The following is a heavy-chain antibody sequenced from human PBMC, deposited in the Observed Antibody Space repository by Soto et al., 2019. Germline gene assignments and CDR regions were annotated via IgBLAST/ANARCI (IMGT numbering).Heavy chain of an antibody. V-gene: IGHV3-23*01. CDR1: GFTFSDYV. CDR3: ANGRATYGLLTHDY. D-gene: IGHD3-10*01. Sequence: GGSLRLSCVASGFTFSDYVMTWVRQAPEKGLEWVSTISVGGGSAYYADSVKGRFAISRDNSKNTLYLQMNSLTAEDTAVYYCANGRATYGLLTHDYWGQGTLVTVSS. CDR2: ISVGGGSA. J-gene: IGHJ4*02.